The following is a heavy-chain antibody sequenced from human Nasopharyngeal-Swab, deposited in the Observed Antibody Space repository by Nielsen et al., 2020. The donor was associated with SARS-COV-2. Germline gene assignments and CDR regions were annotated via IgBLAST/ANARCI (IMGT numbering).Heavy chain of an antibody. CDR1: GFTFSSYS. Sequence: GESLKISCAASGFTFSSYSMNWVRQAPGKGLEWVSYITSSSSTIYYADSVKGRFTISRDNAKNSLYLQMNSLRAEDTAVYYCARDSRYSGSYYYYYGMDVWGQGTTVTVSS. V-gene: IGHV3-48*04. CDR2: ITSSSSTI. J-gene: IGHJ6*02. CDR3: ARDSRYSGSYYYYYGMDV. D-gene: IGHD1-26*01.